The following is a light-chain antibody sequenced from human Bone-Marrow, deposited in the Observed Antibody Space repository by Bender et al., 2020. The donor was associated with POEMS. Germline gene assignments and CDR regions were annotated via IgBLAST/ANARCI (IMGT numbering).Light chain of an antibody. CDR1: SGDVGAYDY. CDR2: EVT. Sequence: QSALTQPPSASGSPGQSVTISCAGNSGDVGAYDYVSWSQQHPGKAPQLLLYEVTERPSGVPGRFSGSKSGNTASLTVSGLKAEDEADYDCSSYAGGDLFVFGAPTKVTV. V-gene: IGLV2-8*01. J-gene: IGLJ1*01. CDR3: SSYAGGDLFV.